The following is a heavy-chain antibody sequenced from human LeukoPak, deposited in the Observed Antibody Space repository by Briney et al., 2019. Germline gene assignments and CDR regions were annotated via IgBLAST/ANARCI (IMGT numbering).Heavy chain of an antibody. CDR3: ARDSYSSGLSY. CDR1: GFTFSSYE. J-gene: IGHJ4*02. Sequence: GGSLRLSCAASGFTFSSYEMNWVRQAPGKGLEWVSYISSSGSTIYYADSVKGRFTISRDNAKNSLYLQMNSLRAEDTAVYYCARDSYSSGLSYWGQGTLVTVSS. CDR2: ISSSGSTI. V-gene: IGHV3-48*03. D-gene: IGHD6-19*01.